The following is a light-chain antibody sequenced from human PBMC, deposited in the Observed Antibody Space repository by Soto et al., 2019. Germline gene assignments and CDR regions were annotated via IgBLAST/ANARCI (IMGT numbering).Light chain of an antibody. CDR3: CSYAGSYTLV. V-gene: IGLV2-11*01. J-gene: IGLJ2*01. CDR2: EVS. CDR1: SSDVGGYNY. Sequence: QSALTQPRSVSGSPGQSGTISCTGTSSDVGGYNYVSWYQQHPGKAPKLMIYEVSKRPSGVPDRFSGSKSGNTASLTISGLQAEDEADYYCCSYAGSYTLVFGGGTKVTVL.